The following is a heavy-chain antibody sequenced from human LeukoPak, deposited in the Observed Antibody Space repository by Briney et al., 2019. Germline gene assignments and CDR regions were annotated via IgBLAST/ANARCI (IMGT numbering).Heavy chain of an antibody. D-gene: IGHD3-22*01. CDR3: ATSLRLYYYDSSAYYAH. J-gene: IGHJ4*02. CDR2: IKQDGSEK. Sequence: GGSLRLSCAASGFTFSSCWMTWVRQAPGKGLEWVANIKQDGSEKYYVDSVKGRFTISRDNAKNSLYLQMNSLRAEDTAVYYCATSLRLYYYDSSAYYAHWGQGTLVTVSS. V-gene: IGHV3-7*01. CDR1: GFTFSSCW.